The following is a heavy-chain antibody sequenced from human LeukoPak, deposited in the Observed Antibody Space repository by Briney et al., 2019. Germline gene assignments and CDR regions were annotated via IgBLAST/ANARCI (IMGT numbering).Heavy chain of an antibody. CDR1: GGSISSSSYY. Sequence: SETLSLTCTVSGGSISSSSYYWSWIRQPPGKGLEWIGYIYYSGSTNYNPSLKSRVTISVDTSKNQFSLKLSSVTAADTAVYYCATRGWSSGSDAFDIWGQGTMVTVSS. V-gene: IGHV4-61*01. CDR3: ATRGWSSGSDAFDI. CDR2: IYYSGST. D-gene: IGHD3-22*01. J-gene: IGHJ3*02.